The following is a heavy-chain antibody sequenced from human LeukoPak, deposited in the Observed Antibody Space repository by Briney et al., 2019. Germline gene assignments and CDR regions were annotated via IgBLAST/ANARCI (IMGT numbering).Heavy chain of an antibody. CDR2: FDPEDGET. CDR3: AAAGELLYNIDY. J-gene: IGHJ4*02. Sequence: ASVKVSCKVSGYTLTGLSMHWVRQAPGKGLEWMGGFDPEDGETIYAQKFQGRVTMTEDTSTDTAYMELSSLRSEDTAVYYCAAAGELLYNIDYWGQGTLVTVSS. D-gene: IGHD3-10*01. V-gene: IGHV1-24*01. CDR1: GYTLTGLS.